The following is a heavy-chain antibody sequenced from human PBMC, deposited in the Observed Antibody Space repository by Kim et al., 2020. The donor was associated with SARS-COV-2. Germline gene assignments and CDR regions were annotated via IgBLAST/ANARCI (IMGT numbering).Heavy chain of an antibody. D-gene: IGHD1-1*01. CDR2: TTTGDTV. Sequence: GGSLRLSCVASGISFNDYYMTWIRQAPGKGLEWISSTTTGDTVFYAGSVQGRFTISRDSAKKSVSLFMHSLRVEDTAMYYCASDRATAGHNYFVYWGQGVLVTVSS. V-gene: IGHV3-11*01. J-gene: IGHJ4*02. CDR1: GISFNDYY. CDR3: ASDRATAGHNYFVY.